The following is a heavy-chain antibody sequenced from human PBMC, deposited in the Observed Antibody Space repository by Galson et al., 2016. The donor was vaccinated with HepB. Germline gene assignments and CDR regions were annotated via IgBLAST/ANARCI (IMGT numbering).Heavy chain of an antibody. CDR2: IWYDANKK. Sequence: SLRLSCAASGFTFSSYGMHWVRQAPGKGLEWVAVIWYDANKKYYVDSVKGRFTISRDNSKKTLYLQMNSLRAEDTAVYYCAKDGRIYCSSASCHDHFHYWGQGTLVTVSS. CDR1: GFTFSSYG. V-gene: IGHV3-33*06. D-gene: IGHD2-2*01. CDR3: AKDGRIYCSSASCHDHFHY. J-gene: IGHJ4*02.